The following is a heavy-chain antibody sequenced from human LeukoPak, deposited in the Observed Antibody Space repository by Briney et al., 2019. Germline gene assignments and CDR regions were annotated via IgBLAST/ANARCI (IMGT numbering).Heavy chain of an antibody. Sequence: KPSETLSLTCTVSGGSISSYYWSWIRQPAGKGLEWIGRIYTSGSTNYNPSLKSRVTMSVDTSKNQFSLKLSSVTAADTAVYYCARALGERSVLGEGYSSWYYFDYWGQGTLVTVSS. CDR1: GGSISSYY. J-gene: IGHJ4*02. CDR3: ARALGERSVLGEGYSSWYYFDY. D-gene: IGHD6-13*01. CDR2: IYTSGST. V-gene: IGHV4-4*07.